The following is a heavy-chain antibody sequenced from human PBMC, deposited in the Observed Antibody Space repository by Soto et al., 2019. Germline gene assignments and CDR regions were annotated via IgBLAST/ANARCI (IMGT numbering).Heavy chain of an antibody. Sequence: QVQLVQSGAEVKKPGSSVKVSCKASGGTFSSYTISWVRQAPGQGLEWMGRIIPILGIANYAQKFQGRVTITADKSTSTAYMELSSLRSEDTAVYYCARGLIAAAVGGGYGMDVWGQGTTVTVSS. CDR1: GGTFSSYT. CDR2: IIPILGIA. J-gene: IGHJ6*02. D-gene: IGHD6-13*01. V-gene: IGHV1-69*02. CDR3: ARGLIAAAVGGGYGMDV.